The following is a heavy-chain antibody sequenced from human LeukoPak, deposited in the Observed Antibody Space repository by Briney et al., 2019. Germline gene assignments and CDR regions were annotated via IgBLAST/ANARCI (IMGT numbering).Heavy chain of an antibody. D-gene: IGHD3-22*01. CDR1: GYTFTNYY. CDR3: ALPRHDSSGYYFDY. V-gene: IGHV1-2*02. J-gene: IGHJ4*02. Sequence: ASVKVSCKASGYTFTNYYLHWVRQAPGQGLEWMGWINPSSGGTNYAQKFQGRVTMTRDTSISTAYMELSRLRSDDTAVYYCALPRHDSSGYYFDYWGQGTLVTVSS. CDR2: INPSSGGT.